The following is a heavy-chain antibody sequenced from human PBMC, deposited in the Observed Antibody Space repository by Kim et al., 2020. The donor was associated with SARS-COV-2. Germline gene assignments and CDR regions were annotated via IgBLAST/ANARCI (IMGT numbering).Heavy chain of an antibody. CDR2: IWYDGSNK. D-gene: IGHD2-2*01. CDR1: GFTFSSYG. J-gene: IGHJ6*04. CDR3: ARDPNIVVVEMDV. Sequence: GGSLRLSCAASGFTFSSYGMHWVRQAPGKGLEWVAVIWYDGSNKYYADSVKGRFTISGDNSKNTLYLEMNSLRAEDTAVYYCARDPNIVVVEMDVWGKGTTVTVSS. V-gene: IGHV3-33*01.